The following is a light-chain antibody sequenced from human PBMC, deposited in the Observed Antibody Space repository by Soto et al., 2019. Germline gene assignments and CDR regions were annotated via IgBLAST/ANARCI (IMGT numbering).Light chain of an antibody. V-gene: IGLV2-14*01. J-gene: IGLJ2*01. CDR2: EVS. CDR3: ISYTSKSTWV. Sequence: QSALTQPASVSVSPGQSITISCTGTSSDVGGYNYVSWFQQHPGIVPKLMIYEVSNRPSGVSNRFSGSKSVNTASLTISGLQSEDEAYYYCISYTSKSTWVFGGGTKLTVL. CDR1: SSDVGGYNY.